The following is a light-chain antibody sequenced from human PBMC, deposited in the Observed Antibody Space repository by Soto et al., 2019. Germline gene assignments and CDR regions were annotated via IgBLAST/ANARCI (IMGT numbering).Light chain of an antibody. J-gene: IGKJ5*01. CDR1: QSVTSTY. Sequence: EIVLTQSPGTLSLSPGERATLSCRASQSVTSTYLAWYQQKPGQAPRLLIYGASSRATGIPDRFSGSGSGTDFTLTISRLESEDFAVYYCQQYGSSPITFGQGTRLEIK. CDR3: QQYGSSPIT. CDR2: GAS. V-gene: IGKV3-20*01.